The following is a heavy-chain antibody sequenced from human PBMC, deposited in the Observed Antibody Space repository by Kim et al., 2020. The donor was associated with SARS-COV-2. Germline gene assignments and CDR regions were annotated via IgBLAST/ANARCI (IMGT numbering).Heavy chain of an antibody. D-gene: IGHD3-22*01. V-gene: IGHV3-30*02. Sequence: YYADSVKGRLIISRDNSKNTLHLQMNSLRPEDTALYYCATGYYYESSSYDYRGQGTPVTVSS. CDR3: ATGYYYESSSYDY. J-gene: IGHJ4*02.